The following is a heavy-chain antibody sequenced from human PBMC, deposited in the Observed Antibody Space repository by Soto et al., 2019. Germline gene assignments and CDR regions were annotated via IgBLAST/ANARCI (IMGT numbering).Heavy chain of an antibody. CDR3: AREGGRGYRYGYSAFDI. J-gene: IGHJ3*02. CDR2: ISYDGSNK. D-gene: IGHD5-18*01. V-gene: IGHV3-30-3*01. Sequence: QVQLVESGGGVVQPGRSLRLSCAASGFTFSSYAMHWVRQAPGKGLEWVAVISYDGSNKYYADSVKGRFTISRDNSKNTLYMQMNGMRAEDTAVYYCAREGGRGYRYGYSAFDIWGQGTMVTVSS. CDR1: GFTFSSYA.